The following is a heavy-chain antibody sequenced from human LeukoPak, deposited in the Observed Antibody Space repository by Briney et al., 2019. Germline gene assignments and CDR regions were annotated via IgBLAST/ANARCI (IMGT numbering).Heavy chain of an antibody. CDR3: AISRYDFWSGYIAGWFDP. Sequence: ASVKVSCKAYGHTFTSYDINWVRQATGQGLEWMGWMNPNSGNTGYAQKSQGRVTITRNTSISTAYMELSSLRSEDTAVYYCAISRYDFWSGYIAGWFDPWGQGTLVTVSS. D-gene: IGHD3-3*01. J-gene: IGHJ5*02. CDR1: GHTFTSYD. V-gene: IGHV1-8*03. CDR2: MNPNSGNT.